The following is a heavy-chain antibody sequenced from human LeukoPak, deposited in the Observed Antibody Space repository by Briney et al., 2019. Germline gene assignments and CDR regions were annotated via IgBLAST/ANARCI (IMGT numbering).Heavy chain of an antibody. Sequence: SQTLSLTCAVSGGSISSGGYSWSWIRQPPGKGLEWIGYIYHSGSTYYNPSLKRRVTISVDRSKNQFSLKLSSVTAADTAVYYCARTVVVPAAMPYYFDYWGQGTLVTVSS. CDR2: IYHSGST. D-gene: IGHD2-2*01. CDR1: GGSISSGGYS. V-gene: IGHV4-30-2*01. J-gene: IGHJ4*02. CDR3: ARTVVVPAAMPYYFDY.